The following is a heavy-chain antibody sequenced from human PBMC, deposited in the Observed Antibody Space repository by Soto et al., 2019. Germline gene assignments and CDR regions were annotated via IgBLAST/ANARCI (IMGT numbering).Heavy chain of an antibody. CDR1: GGSFSGYY. J-gene: IGHJ1*01. CDR3: ARGPRKMYIISWYVEYFQH. CDR2: INHSGST. V-gene: IGHV4-34*01. D-gene: IGHD6-13*01. Sequence: SETLSLTCAVYGGSFSGYYWSWIRQPPGKGLEWIGEINHSGSTNYNPSLKSRVTISVDTSKNQFSLKLSSVTAADTAVYYCARGPRKMYIISWYVEYFQHWGQGTLVTVSS.